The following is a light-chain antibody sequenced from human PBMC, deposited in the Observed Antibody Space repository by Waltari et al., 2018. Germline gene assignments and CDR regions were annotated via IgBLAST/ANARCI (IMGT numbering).Light chain of an antibody. CDR2: DVS. J-gene: IGLJ2*01. V-gene: IGLV2-11*01. Sequence: QSALTHPRPVSGSPGQSVTIPCTGTSSDVGGYNYVPRYQQPPGKAPKLMIYDVSKRPSGVPDRFSGSKSGNTASLTISGLQAEDEADYYCCSYAGSYTFLFGGGTKLTVL. CDR1: SSDVGGYNY. CDR3: CSYAGSYTFL.